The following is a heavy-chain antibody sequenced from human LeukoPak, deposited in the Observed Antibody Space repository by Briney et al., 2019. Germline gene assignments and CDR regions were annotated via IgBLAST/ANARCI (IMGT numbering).Heavy chain of an antibody. J-gene: IGHJ4*02. CDR3: AKTIAAAGPPLFDY. D-gene: IGHD6-13*01. CDR2: IIPIFGTA. V-gene: IGHV1-69*05. Sequence: SVKVSCKASGGTFSSYAIIWVRQAPGQGLEWMGGIIPIFGTANYAQKFQGRVTITTDESTSTAYMELSSLRSEDTAVYYCAKTIAAAGPPLFDYWGQGTLVTVSS. CDR1: GGTFSSYA.